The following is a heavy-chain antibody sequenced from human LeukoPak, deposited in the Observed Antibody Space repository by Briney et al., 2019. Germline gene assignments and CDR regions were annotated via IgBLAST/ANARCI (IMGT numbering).Heavy chain of an antibody. D-gene: IGHD6-19*01. CDR2: INPNSGGT. V-gene: IGHV1-2*02. J-gene: IGHJ4*02. CDR3: ARSGSSGWYQPSRY. Sequence: GASVKVSCKASGYTFTGYYMHWMRQPPGQGLEWMGWINPNSGGTNYAQKFQGRVTMTRDTSISTAYMELSRLRSDDTAVYYCARSGSSGWYQPSRYWGQGTLVTVSS. CDR1: GYTFTGYY.